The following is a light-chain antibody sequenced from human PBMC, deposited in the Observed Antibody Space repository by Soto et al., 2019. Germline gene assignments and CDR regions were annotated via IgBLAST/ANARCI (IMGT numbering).Light chain of an antibody. CDR1: QSVSSG. Sequence: ETVMTQSPATLSVSPGERATLSCRASQSVSSGVAWYQQKPGQAPRPLIYGASTRATGIPARFSGSGSGTEFTLTISSLQSEDCAVYYCQQYSNWPLTFGGGTKVEIK. CDR2: GAS. CDR3: QQYSNWPLT. J-gene: IGKJ4*01. V-gene: IGKV3-15*01.